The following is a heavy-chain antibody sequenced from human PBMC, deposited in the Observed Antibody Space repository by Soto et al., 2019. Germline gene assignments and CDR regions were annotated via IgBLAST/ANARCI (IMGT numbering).Heavy chain of an antibody. CDR1: GFTFSTYP. D-gene: IGHD1-26*01. V-gene: IGHV3-23*01. CDR3: ETVPLKYSGRYFDY. Sequence: EVQVLDSGGGLVQPGGSLRLSCAASGFTFSTYPMSWVRQAPGKGLEWVSIISGSGGNTDYADSVKGRFTMSRDSSKHTVYVQMNSIRAEDTAVYYLETVPLKYSGRYFDYWGQGTLVTVSS. J-gene: IGHJ4*02. CDR2: ISGSGGNT.